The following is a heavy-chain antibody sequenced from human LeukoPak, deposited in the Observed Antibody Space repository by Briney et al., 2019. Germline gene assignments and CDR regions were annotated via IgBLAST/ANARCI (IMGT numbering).Heavy chain of an antibody. D-gene: IGHD5-24*01. CDR2: IYYSEST. Sequence: SETLSLTCTVSGGSISSYYWSWIRQPPGKGLEWIGYIYYSESTNYNPSLKSRVTISVDTSKTQFSLKLSSVTAADTAVYYCARARAREMATISSAFDIWGQGTMVTVSS. CDR3: ARARAREMATISSAFDI. CDR1: GGSISSYY. V-gene: IGHV4-59*01. J-gene: IGHJ3*02.